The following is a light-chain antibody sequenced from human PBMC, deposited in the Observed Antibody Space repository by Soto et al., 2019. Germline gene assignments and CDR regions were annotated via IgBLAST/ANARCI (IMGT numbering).Light chain of an antibody. V-gene: IGKV3-11*01. CDR3: QQRSNWPPFT. Sequence: EIVLTQSPATLSLSPGERATLSCRASQSVSSYLAWYQQKPGQAPRLLIYDTSNRATGIPARFSGSGSGTDFTLTISGLEPEDFALYYCQQRSNWPPFTFGGGTKVEIK. CDR1: QSVSSY. CDR2: DTS. J-gene: IGKJ4*01.